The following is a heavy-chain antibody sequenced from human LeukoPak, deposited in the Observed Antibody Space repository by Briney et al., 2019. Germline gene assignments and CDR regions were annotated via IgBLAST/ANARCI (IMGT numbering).Heavy chain of an antibody. J-gene: IGHJ4*02. Sequence: SQTLSLTCAVSGGSISSGGYSWSWLRQPPGTGLEWIGYIYHSGSTYYNPSLKSRVTISVDRSKNQFSLKLSSVTAADTAVYYCARYYYGSGSYYKGFDYWGQGTLVTVSS. D-gene: IGHD3-10*01. CDR3: ARYYYGSGSYYKGFDY. CDR2: IYHSGST. V-gene: IGHV4-30-2*01. CDR1: GGSISSGGYS.